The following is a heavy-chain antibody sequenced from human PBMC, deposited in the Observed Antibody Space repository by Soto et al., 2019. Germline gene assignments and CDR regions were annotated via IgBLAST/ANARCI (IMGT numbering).Heavy chain of an antibody. D-gene: IGHD3-16*02. J-gene: IGHJ6*02. CDR3: GKDIVHSYNGIDV. CDR2: ISYDGSHE. V-gene: IGHV3-30*18. CDR1: GFTFSAFG. Sequence: QVHLVESGGGVVQPGTSLRLSCAASGFTFSAFGIHWGRQAPGKGLEWLAVISYDGSHEYYAESVKGRFTISRDNSKNTLSLQMKSLRVEDTAVYYCGKDIVHSYNGIDVWGQGNTVTVSS.